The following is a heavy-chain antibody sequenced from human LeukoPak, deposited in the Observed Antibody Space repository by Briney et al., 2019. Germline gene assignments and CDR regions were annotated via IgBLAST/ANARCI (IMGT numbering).Heavy chain of an antibody. CDR3: ARGDPLAEGAAAAGTVFDY. CDR2: IYPGDSDT. V-gene: IGHV5-51*01. CDR1: GYSFTSYW. Sequence: GESLKISCKGSGYSFTSYWIGWVRQMPGKGLEWMGIIYPGDSDTRYSPSFQGQVTISADKSISTAYLQWSSLKASDTAMYYCARGDPLAEGAAAAGTVFDYWGQGTLVTVSS. D-gene: IGHD6-13*01. J-gene: IGHJ4*02.